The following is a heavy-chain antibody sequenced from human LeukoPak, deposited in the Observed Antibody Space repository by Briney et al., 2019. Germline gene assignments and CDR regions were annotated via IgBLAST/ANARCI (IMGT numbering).Heavy chain of an antibody. CDR1: GFTFRSYA. D-gene: IGHD4-17*01. V-gene: IGHV3-23*01. CDR2: ISGSGANT. Sequence: GGSLRLSCAASGFTFRSYAMSWVRQAPGKGLEWVSGISGSGANTFYADSVKGRFTISIDNSKKTLYLQMNSLTDGDTAVYYCAPLETTWGQGTLVTV. J-gene: IGHJ4*02. CDR3: APLETT.